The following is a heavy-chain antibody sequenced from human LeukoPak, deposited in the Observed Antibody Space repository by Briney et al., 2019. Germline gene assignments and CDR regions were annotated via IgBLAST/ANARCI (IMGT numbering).Heavy chain of an antibody. CDR1: GFTFSSYA. J-gene: IGHJ4*02. CDR2: ISGSGGST. D-gene: IGHD2/OR15-2a*01. Sequence: GGSLRLSCAASGFTFSSYAMSWVRQAPGKGLEWVSAISGSGGSTYYADSVKGRFTISRDNSKNTLYLQMDSLRAEDTAVYYCAKALLSQRYYFDYWGQGTLVTVSS. V-gene: IGHV3-23*01. CDR3: AKALLSQRYYFDY.